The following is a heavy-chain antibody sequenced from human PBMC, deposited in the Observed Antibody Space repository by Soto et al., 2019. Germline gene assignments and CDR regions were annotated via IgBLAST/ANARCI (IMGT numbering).Heavy chain of an antibody. CDR2: IKQDGSEK. Sequence: PGGSLRLSCAASGFTFSSYWMSWVRQAPGKGLEWVANIKQDGSEKYYVDSVKGRFTISRDNAKNSLYLQMNSLRAEDTAVYYCARSPYYYDSSGYCDYWGQGTLVTVSS. CDR1: GFTFSSYW. CDR3: ARSPYYYDSSGYCDY. D-gene: IGHD3-22*01. J-gene: IGHJ4*02. V-gene: IGHV3-7*01.